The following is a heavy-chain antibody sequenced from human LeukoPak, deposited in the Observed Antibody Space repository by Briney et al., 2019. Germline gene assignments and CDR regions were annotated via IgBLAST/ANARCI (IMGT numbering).Heavy chain of an antibody. Sequence: GGSLRLSCAASGFTFSSTGMNWVRQAPGKGLEWVSYISSATSTIYYADSVKGRFTISRDNAKNSLYLQMNSLRAEDTAVYYCARDVTYYGGDWFDPWGQGTLVTVSS. CDR1: GFTFSSTG. J-gene: IGHJ5*02. CDR2: ISSATSTI. D-gene: IGHD4-23*01. V-gene: IGHV3-48*04. CDR3: ARDVTYYGGDWFDP.